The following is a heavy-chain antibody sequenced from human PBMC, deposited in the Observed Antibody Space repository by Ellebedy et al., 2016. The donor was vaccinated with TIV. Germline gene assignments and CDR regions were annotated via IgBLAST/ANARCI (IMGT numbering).Heavy chain of an antibody. CDR1: GFTFSGSA. CDR3: TRYSGYDWGLHYYYYYGMDV. CDR2: IRSKANSYAT. Sequence: GESLKISXAASGFTFSGSAMHWVRQASGKGLEWVGRIRSKANSYATAYAASVKGRFTISRDDSKNTAYLQMNSLKTEDTAVYYCTRYSGYDWGLHYYYYYGMDVWGQGTTVTVSS. J-gene: IGHJ6*02. V-gene: IGHV3-73*01. D-gene: IGHD5-12*01.